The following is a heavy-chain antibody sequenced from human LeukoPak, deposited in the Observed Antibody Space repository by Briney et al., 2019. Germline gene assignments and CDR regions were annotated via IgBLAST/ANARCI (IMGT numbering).Heavy chain of an antibody. CDR1: GITFSSYW. D-gene: IGHD4-11*01. V-gene: IGHV3-7*05. CDR3: ASDGLPFDY. Sequence: GGSLKLSCAASGITFSSYWMSWVRQAPGKGLEWVANIKQDGSEKYYVDSVKGRFTISRDNAKNSLYLQMNSLRAEDTAVYFCASDGLPFDYWGRGTLVTVSS. CDR2: IKQDGSEK. J-gene: IGHJ4*02.